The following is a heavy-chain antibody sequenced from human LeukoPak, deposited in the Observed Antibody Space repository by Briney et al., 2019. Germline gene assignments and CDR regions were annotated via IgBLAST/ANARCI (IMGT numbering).Heavy chain of an antibody. J-gene: IGHJ4*02. CDR2: IYYSGST. CDR1: GGSISSSSYY. V-gene: IGHV4-39*02. D-gene: IGHD3-16*02. Sequence: SETLSLTCTVSGGSISSSSYYWGWIRQPPGKGLEWIGSIYYSGSTYYNPSLKSRVTISVDTSKNQFSLKLSSVTAADTAVYYCAREVVDYVWGSYRPRVFDYWGQGTLVTVSS. CDR3: AREVVDYVWGSYRPRVFDY.